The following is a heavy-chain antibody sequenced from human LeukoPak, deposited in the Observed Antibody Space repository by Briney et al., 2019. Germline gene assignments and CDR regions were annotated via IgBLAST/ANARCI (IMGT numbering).Heavy chain of an antibody. D-gene: IGHD2-15*01. Sequence: GGSLRLSCTASGSTFNSYSMSWVRQAPGKGLEWVSNIRANGVDTHYADSAKGRFTISRDNSKKTLYLEMNSLRAEDTAVYYCAKGGYTSWFDPWGQGTLVTVSS. V-gene: IGHV3-23*01. CDR3: AKGGYTSWFDP. CDR1: GSTFNSYS. CDR2: IRANGVDT. J-gene: IGHJ5*02.